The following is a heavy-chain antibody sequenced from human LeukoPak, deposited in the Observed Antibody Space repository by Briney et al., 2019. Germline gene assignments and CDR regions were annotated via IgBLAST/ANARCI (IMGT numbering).Heavy chain of an antibody. CDR2: IIPIFGTA. CDR3: ARDKGIVVVPAAINGRLWFDL. D-gene: IGHD2-2*01. J-gene: IGHJ5*02. V-gene: IGHV1-69*01. CDR1: GGTFNSYA. Sequence: ASVKVSCKASGGTFNSYAISWVRQAPGQGLEWMGGIIPIFGTANYAQKFQGRVTITADESTSTAYMELSSLRSEDTAVYYCARDKGIVVVPAAINGRLWFDLWGQGTLVTVSS.